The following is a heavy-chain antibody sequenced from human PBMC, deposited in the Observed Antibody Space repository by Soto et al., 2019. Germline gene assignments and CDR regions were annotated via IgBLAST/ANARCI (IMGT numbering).Heavy chain of an antibody. J-gene: IGHJ6*03. CDR1: GFTFSSYS. Sequence: EVQLVESGGGQVKPGGSLRLSCAASGFTFSSYSMNWVRQAPGKGLEWVSSISSSSSYIYYADSVKGRFTISRDNAKNSLYLQMNSLRAEDTAVYYCARGCSGGSCWENYIDVWGKGTTVTVSS. V-gene: IGHV3-21*01. D-gene: IGHD2-15*01. CDR3: ARGCSGGSCWENYIDV. CDR2: ISSSSSYI.